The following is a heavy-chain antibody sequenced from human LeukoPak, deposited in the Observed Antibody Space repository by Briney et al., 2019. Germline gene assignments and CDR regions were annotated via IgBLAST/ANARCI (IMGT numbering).Heavy chain of an antibody. D-gene: IGHD4-11*01. J-gene: IGHJ4*02. V-gene: IGHV3-7*01. Sequence: PSETLSLTCSVSGDSVTSYYWNWVRQVPGKGLEWVANMDPSGTQKRYVDSVRGRFTISKDNSGTSFYLEMSSLTVDDTAIYYCAIWKSDSNWGQGTIVTVSS. CDR2: MDPSGTQK. CDR3: AIWKSDSN. CDR1: GDSVTSYY.